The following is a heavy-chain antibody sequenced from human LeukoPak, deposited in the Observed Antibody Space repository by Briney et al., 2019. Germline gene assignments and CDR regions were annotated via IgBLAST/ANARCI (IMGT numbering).Heavy chain of an antibody. J-gene: IGHJ4*02. CDR3: AKGVGAFPY. V-gene: IGHV1-69*13. Sequence: SVKVSCKASGYTFTSYGISWVRQAPGQGLEWMGGIIPIFGTANYAQKFQGRVTITADESTSTAYMELSSLRSEDTAVYYCAKGVGAFPYWGQGTLVTVSS. CDR2: IIPIFGTA. D-gene: IGHD1-26*01. CDR1: GYTFTSYG.